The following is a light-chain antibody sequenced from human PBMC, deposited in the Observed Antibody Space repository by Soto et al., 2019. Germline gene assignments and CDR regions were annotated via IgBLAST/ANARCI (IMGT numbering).Light chain of an antibody. CDR3: SSYTSSSRV. V-gene: IGLV2-14*01. CDR2: DVS. J-gene: IGLJ2*01. CDR1: SSDVGGYNY. Sequence: QSVLTQPASVSGSPGQSITISCTGTSSDVGGYNYVSWYQQHPGKAPKLMIYDVSNRPSGVSNRFSGSKSGNMASLTISGLQAEDEADYYCSSYTSSSRVFGGGTKVTVL.